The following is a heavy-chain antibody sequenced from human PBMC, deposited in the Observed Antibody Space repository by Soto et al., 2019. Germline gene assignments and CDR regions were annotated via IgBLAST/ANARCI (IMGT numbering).Heavy chain of an antibody. CDR2: IYSGGST. D-gene: IGHD3-10*01. CDR1: GFTVSSNY. V-gene: IGHV3-66*01. CDR3: ARDRFPRPFGDLKVGMDV. Sequence: PGGSLRLSCAASGFTVSSNYMSWVRQAPGKGLEWVSVIYSGGSTYYADSVKGRFTISRDNSKNTLYLQMNSLRAEDTAVYYCARDRFPRPFGDLKVGMDVWGQGTTVTVSS. J-gene: IGHJ6*02.